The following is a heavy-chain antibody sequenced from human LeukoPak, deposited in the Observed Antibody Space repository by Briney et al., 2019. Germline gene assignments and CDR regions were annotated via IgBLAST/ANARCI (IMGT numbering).Heavy chain of an antibody. CDR2: IYYSGST. CDR1: GGSISSYY. V-gene: IGHV4-59*01. Sequence: PSETLSLTCTVSGGSISSYYWSWIRQPPGKGLEWIGYIYYSGSTNYNPSLKSRVTISVDTSKNQFSLKLSSVTAADTAVYYCARGLRNSYSSSSFYYFDYWGQGTLVTVSS. J-gene: IGHJ4*02. D-gene: IGHD6-6*01. CDR3: ARGLRNSYSSSSFYYFDY.